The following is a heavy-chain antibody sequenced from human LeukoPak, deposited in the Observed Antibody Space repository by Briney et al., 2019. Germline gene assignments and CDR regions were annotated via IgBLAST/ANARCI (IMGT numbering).Heavy chain of an antibody. D-gene: IGHD6-13*01. V-gene: IGHV4-4*08. J-gene: IGHJ5*02. CDR3: ARDQGYSSSWYKSGFDP. CDR2: IAARGDT. CDR1: GASISDNF. Sequence: SETLSLTCTVSGASISDNFWSWIRQPPGEGLEWIAFIAARGDTNYNPSLKSRVTMSIDTSKNQFSLELRSVTAADTAVYYCARDQGYSSSWYKSGFDPWGQGTLVTVSS.